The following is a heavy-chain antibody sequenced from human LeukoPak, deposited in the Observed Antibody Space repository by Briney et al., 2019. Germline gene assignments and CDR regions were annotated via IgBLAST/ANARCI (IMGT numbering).Heavy chain of an antibody. J-gene: IGHJ4*02. V-gene: IGHV4-59*01. D-gene: IGHD6-13*01. CDR3: ARDEVAAAGFYY. CDR2: IYYSGST. CDR1: GGYISSYY. Sequence: SETLSLTCTVSGGYISSYYWSWLRQPPGKGLEWIGYIYYSGSTKYNPSLKSRVTISVDTSKNHFSLKLSSVTTADTAVYYCARDEVAAAGFYYCGQGTLVTVSS.